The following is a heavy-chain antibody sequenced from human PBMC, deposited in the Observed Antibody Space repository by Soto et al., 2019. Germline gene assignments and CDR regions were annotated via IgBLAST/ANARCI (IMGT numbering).Heavy chain of an antibody. CDR3: ASPVRYYYYYYMDV. CDR1: GFTFISYL. Sequence: GVSLILSCASSGFTFISYLMSWVRQAPGKGLEWVANIKQDGSEKYYVDSVKGRFTISRDNAKTSLYLEMNSLRAEDTDVYYCASPVRYYYYYYMDVWGKGTTVTVSS. V-gene: IGHV3-7*01. J-gene: IGHJ6*03. CDR2: IKQDGSEK.